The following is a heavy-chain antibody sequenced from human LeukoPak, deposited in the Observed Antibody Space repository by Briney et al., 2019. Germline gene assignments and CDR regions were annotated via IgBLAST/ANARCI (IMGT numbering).Heavy chain of an antibody. D-gene: IGHD5-18*01. CDR1: GYSVTSYW. CDR2: IYPGDADT. J-gene: IGHJ4*02. Sequence: GESLKISCKGSGYSVTSYWIGWVRQMPGKGLEWMGIIYPGDADTRYSPSFQGQVTISADKSISTAYLQWSSLKASDTAMYYCAILVMMGYSYGVKYYSDYWGQGTLVTVSS. CDR3: AILVMMGYSYGVKYYSDY. V-gene: IGHV5-51*01.